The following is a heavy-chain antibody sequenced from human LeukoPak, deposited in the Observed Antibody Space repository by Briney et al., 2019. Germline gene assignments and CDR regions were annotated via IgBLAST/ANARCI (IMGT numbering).Heavy chain of an antibody. CDR2: ISGSGGST. Sequence: ETGGSLRLSCAASGFTFSSYAMSWVRQAPGKGLEWVSAISGSGGSTYYADSVKGRFTISRDNSKNTLYLQMNSLRAEDTAVYYCAKGGGYGDYYYYYYYMDVWGKGTTATVSS. J-gene: IGHJ6*03. CDR1: GFTFSSYA. D-gene: IGHD4-17*01. V-gene: IGHV3-23*01. CDR3: AKGGGYGDYYYYYYYMDV.